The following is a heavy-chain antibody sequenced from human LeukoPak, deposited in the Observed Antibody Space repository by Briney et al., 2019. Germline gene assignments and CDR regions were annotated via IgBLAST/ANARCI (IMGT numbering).Heavy chain of an antibody. J-gene: IGHJ4*02. CDR3: AKGPLGWNYFDY. CDR1: GFTFSTYS. Sequence: GGSLRLSCAASGFTFSTYSMSWVRQAPGKGLEWVSAISGSGGSTYYADSVKGRFTISRDNSKNTLYLQMNSLRAEDTAVYYCAKGPLGWNYFDYWGQGTLVTVSS. V-gene: IGHV3-23*01. CDR2: ISGSGGST. D-gene: IGHD6-19*01.